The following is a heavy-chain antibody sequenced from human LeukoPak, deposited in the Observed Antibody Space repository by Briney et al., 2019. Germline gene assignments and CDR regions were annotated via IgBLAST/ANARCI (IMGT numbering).Heavy chain of an antibody. V-gene: IGHV3-23*01. CDR2: IGRGVGAT. J-gene: IGHJ4*02. CDR3: AKRDSAGLYYFVN. D-gene: IGHD5-18*01. CDR1: GFTFSSYA. Sequence: PGGSLRLSCAASGFTFSSYAMSWVRQAPGKGLEWVSSIGRGVGATYYADSVKGRCTISRDNSKNTLYLQMNSLRAEDTAVYYCAKRDSAGLYYFVNWGQGTLVTVSS.